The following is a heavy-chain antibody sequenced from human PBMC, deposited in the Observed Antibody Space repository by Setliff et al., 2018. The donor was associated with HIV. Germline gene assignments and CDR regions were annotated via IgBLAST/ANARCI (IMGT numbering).Heavy chain of an antibody. J-gene: IGHJ5*01. CDR1: GDPINSHY. V-gene: IGHV4-59*11. CDR2: ISYSEYT. D-gene: IGHD2-21*01. CDR3: ARDFEASYCGGDCYSGWFDS. Sequence: SETLSLTCTVSGDPINSHYWSWIRQPPGEGLEWIGHISYSEYTNYNPSLKSRVIISVDMSKNQFSLKLTSVTAADTAVYYCARDFEASYCGGDCYSGWFDSWGQGILVTVSS.